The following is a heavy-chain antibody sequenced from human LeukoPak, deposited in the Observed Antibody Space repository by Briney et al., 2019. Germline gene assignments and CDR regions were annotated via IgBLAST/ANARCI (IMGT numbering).Heavy chain of an antibody. J-gene: IGHJ6*03. CDR3: AKEGSSSWYGYYYYYMDV. Sequence: GGSLRLSCAASGFTFSSYGMHWVRQAPGKGLEWVAFIRYDGSNKYYADSVKGRFTISRDNSKNTLYLQMNSLRPEDTAVYYCAKEGSSSWYGYYYYYMDVWGKGTTVTISS. D-gene: IGHD6-13*01. CDR2: IRYDGSNK. V-gene: IGHV3-30*02. CDR1: GFTFSSYG.